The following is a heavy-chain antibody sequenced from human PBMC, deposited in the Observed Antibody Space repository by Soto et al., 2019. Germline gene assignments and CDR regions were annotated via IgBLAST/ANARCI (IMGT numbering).Heavy chain of an antibody. CDR1: GGTFSSYT. CDR2: ISPNLGIE. D-gene: IGHD6-6*01. V-gene: IGHV1-69*02. Sequence: QVQLVQSGAEVKKPGSSVKVSCKASGGTFSSYTINWVRQAPGQGLEWMGRISPNLGIENYAQKFQGRVTINADKSTSTAYMTLSSLRSEDTAVYYCASTKGSSDYYGMDVWGQGTTVTVSS. J-gene: IGHJ6*02. CDR3: ASTKGSSDYYGMDV.